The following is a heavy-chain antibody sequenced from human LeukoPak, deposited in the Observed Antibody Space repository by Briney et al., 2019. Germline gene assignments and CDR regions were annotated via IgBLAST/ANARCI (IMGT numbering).Heavy chain of an antibody. CDR1: GFTFNSYG. J-gene: IGHJ6*02. CDR3: ARDRNYGSGSYTLSRFYGMDV. Sequence: PGGSLRLSCAASGFTFNSYGMHWVRQAPGKGLEWVAVIWYDGSNKYYADSVKGRFTISRDNSKNTLYLQMNSLRAEDTAVYYCARDRNYGSGSYTLSRFYGMDVWGQGTTVTVS. CDR2: IWYDGSNK. V-gene: IGHV3-33*01. D-gene: IGHD3-10*01.